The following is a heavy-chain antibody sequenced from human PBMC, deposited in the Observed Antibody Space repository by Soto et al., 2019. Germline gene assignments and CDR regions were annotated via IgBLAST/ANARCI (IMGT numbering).Heavy chain of an antibody. CDR1: GYTFTSYA. CDR2: ISAYNGNT. Sequence: ASVKVSCKASGYTFTSYAMHWVRQSPGQGLEWMGWISAYNGNTNYAQKLQGRVTMTTDTSTSTAYMELRSLRSDDTAVYYCARDSIVATTRNYYYYYYGMDVWGQGTTVTVSS. J-gene: IGHJ6*02. CDR3: ARDSIVATTRNYYYYYYGMDV. V-gene: IGHV1-18*01. D-gene: IGHD5-12*01.